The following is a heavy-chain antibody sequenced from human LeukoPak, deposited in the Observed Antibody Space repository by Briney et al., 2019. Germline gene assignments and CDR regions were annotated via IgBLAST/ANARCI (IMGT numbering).Heavy chain of an antibody. CDR2: IKQDGSEK. CDR1: GFTFSNYW. D-gene: IGHD3-22*01. V-gene: IGHV3-7*01. Sequence: PGGSLRLSCAASGFTFSNYWMSWVRQAPGKGLEWVVNIKQDGSEKYYVDSVKGRFTISRDNAKNSLDLQMNSLRAEDTAVYYCARSSSYIDYWGQGTLVTVSS. CDR3: ARSSSYIDY. J-gene: IGHJ4*02.